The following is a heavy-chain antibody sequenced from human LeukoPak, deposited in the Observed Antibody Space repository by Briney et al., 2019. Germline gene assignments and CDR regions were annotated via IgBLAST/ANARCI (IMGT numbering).Heavy chain of an antibody. J-gene: IGHJ4*02. V-gene: IGHV1-18*01. CDR3: SRDYDLLTGYPYYFGY. CDR1: GYTFTSYG. Sequence: ASVKVSCKASGYTFTSYGISWVRQAPGQGLEWVGWISAYNGNTNYAQKLQGRVTMTTDTSTSTAYMELRGLRSDDTAVYYCSRDYDLLTGYPYYFGYLGQGTLVTVSS. CDR2: ISAYNGNT. D-gene: IGHD3-9*01.